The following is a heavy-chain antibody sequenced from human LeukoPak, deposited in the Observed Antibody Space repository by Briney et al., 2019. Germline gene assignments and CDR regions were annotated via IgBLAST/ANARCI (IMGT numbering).Heavy chain of an antibody. CDR1: GYTFTGYY. CDR2: INPNSGGT. D-gene: IGHD3-22*01. Sequence: ASVKVSCKASGYTFTGYYMHWVRQAPGQGLEWMGWINPNSGGTNYAQKFQGRVTMTRDTSISTAYMELSRLRSEDTAVYYCARDGDYYDSSGPDYWGQGTLVTVSS. CDR3: ARDGDYYDSSGPDY. J-gene: IGHJ4*02. V-gene: IGHV1-2*02.